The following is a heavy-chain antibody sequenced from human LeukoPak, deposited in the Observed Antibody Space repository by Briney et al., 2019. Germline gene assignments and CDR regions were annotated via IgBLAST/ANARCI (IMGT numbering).Heavy chain of an antibody. D-gene: IGHD3-10*01. CDR3: ARQGSDYYYYGMDV. Sequence: GGSLRLSCAASGFTFSTYSMNWVRQAPGKGLEWVSSISSSSSYIYYADSVRGRFTISRDNAKNSLYLQMNILRAEDTAVYYCARQGSDYYYYGMDVWGQGTTVTVSS. CDR1: GFTFSTYS. J-gene: IGHJ6*02. CDR2: ISSSSSYI. V-gene: IGHV3-21*01.